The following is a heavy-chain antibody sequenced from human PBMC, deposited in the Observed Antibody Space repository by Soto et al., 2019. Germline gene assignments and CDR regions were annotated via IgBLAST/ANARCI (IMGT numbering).Heavy chain of an antibody. J-gene: IGHJ5*02. D-gene: IGHD4-4*01. CDR3: ARERDTVTTLHNWFDP. CDR2: ISSSGSTI. V-gene: IGHV3-11*01. CDR1: GFTFSDYY. Sequence: PGGSLRLSCAASGFTFSDYYMSWIRQAPGKGLEWVSYISSSGSTIYYADSVKGRFTISRDNAKNSLYLQMNSLRAEDTAVYYCARERDTVTTLHNWFDPWGQGTLVTVSS.